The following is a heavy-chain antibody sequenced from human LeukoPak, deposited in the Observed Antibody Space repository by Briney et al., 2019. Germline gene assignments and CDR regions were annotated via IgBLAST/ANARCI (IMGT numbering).Heavy chain of an antibody. Sequence: PGGSLRLSCAGSGFTLSTYAMNWVRQAPAKGLEGVSTIGGGGPTTDYADSVKDRFTISRDNSKNTLYLQMNSLRAEDTAVYFCARGFLGGTDQYFDSWGQGTLVTVSS. J-gene: IGHJ4*02. CDR3: ARGFLGGTDQYFDS. CDR1: GFTLSTYA. V-gene: IGHV3-23*01. D-gene: IGHD6-19*01. CDR2: IGGGGPTT.